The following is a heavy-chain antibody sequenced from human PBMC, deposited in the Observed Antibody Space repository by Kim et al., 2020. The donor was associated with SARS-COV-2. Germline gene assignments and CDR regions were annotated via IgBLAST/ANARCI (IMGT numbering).Heavy chain of an antibody. Sequence: SETLSLTCAVSGGSISSSNWWSWVRQPPGKGLEWIGEIYHSGSTNYNPSLKSRVTISVDKSKNQFSLKLSTVTAADTAVYYCARDRRVFGESGLFDYWGQGTLVTVSS. J-gene: IGHJ4*02. CDR3: ARDRRVFGESGLFDY. CDR1: GGSISSSNW. CDR2: IYHSGST. V-gene: IGHV4-4*02. D-gene: IGHD3-10*01.